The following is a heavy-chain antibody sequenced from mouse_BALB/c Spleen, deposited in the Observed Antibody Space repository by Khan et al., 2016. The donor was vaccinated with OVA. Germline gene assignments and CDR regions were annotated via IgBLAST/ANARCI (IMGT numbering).Heavy chain of an antibody. CDR1: GYPLTSYW. CDR3: ARSFLYCSSTWFGY. D-gene: IGHD1-1*01. J-gene: IGHJ3*01. V-gene: IGHV1-69*02. Sequence: QVQLQQPGAELVKPGASVKLSCKASGYPLTSYWLHWVKQRPGQGLEWIGEIDPSDSYTNYNQKFKGKATLTVDKSSSTTYMQLSSLTSEDSAVCYCARSFLYCSSTWFGYWGQGTLVTVSA. CDR2: IDPSDSYT.